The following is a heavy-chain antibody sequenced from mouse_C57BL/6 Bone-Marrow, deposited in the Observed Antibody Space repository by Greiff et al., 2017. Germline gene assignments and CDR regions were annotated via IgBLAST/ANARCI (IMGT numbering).Heavy chain of an antibody. Sequence: VQLQQSGAVLMKPGASVQLSCTATGYTFTGYWIEWVKQWPGNGLEWIGEILPGSGSTPYNEKCKVKATFTADPSANTAYMQLSSLTTEDSAIYYCAREYYGISYPHWYFDVWGTGTTVTVSS. J-gene: IGHJ1*03. CDR2: ILPGSGST. V-gene: IGHV1-9*01. CDR1: GYTFTGYW. CDR3: AREYYGISYPHWYFDV. D-gene: IGHD1-1*01.